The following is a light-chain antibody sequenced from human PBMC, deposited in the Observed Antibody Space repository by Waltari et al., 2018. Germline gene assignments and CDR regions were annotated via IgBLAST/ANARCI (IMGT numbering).Light chain of an antibody. CDR2: DVS. J-gene: IGLJ1*01. Sequence: QSALTQPASVSGSPGQSITISCTGTSSDVGGYNYVTWYQQHPAEAPNLMIYDVSNRPSGVSNRFAGSKSGNTVSLTISGVEAEDEADYYCNSYTSSSTPYVFGTGTKVTVL. CDR3: NSYTSSSTPYV. V-gene: IGLV2-14*03. CDR1: SSDVGGYNY.